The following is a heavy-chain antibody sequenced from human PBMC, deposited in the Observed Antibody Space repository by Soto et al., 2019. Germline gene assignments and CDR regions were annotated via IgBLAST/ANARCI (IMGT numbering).Heavy chain of an antibody. CDR3: AREADRRWLHLLDF. V-gene: IGHV1-69*01. CDR1: GGTFSTYG. D-gene: IGHD5-12*01. Sequence: QVQLVQSGAEVKKPGSSVKVSCKASGGTFSTYGVSWVRQAPGQGLEWMGGIIPMFGTAYYAQKFQGRVTITADESMTTAYMEMRSLRSDDTAVYFCAREADRRWLHLLDFWGQGTLVTVSS. J-gene: IGHJ4*02. CDR2: IIPMFGTA.